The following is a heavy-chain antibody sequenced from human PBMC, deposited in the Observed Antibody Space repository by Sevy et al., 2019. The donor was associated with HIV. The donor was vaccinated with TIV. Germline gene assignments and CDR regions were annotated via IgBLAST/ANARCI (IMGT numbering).Heavy chain of an antibody. V-gene: IGHV4-34*01. CDR2: IDHSGST. CDR1: GGSFSGYY. D-gene: IGHD2-2*01. CDR3: ARGLDCSSTSCPPLYGMDV. Sequence: GSLRLSCAVYGGSFSGYYWSWIRQPPGKGLEWIGEIDHSGSTNYNPSLKSRVTISVDTSKNQFSLKLSSVTAADTAVYYCARGLDCSSTSCPPLYGMDVWGQGTTVTVSS. J-gene: IGHJ6*02.